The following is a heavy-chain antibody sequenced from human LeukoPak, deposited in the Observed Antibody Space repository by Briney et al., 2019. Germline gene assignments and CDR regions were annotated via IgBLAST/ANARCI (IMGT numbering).Heavy chain of an antibody. J-gene: IGHJ4*02. V-gene: IGHV4-39*07. CDR3: ASISSGWYNRFDY. D-gene: IGHD6-19*01. Sequence: SETLSLTCTVSGGSISSSSYYWGWIRQPPGKGLEWIGSIYYSGSTYYNPPLTSRVTISVDTSKNQFSLKLSSVAAADTAVYYCASISSGWYNRFDYWGQGTLVTVSS. CDR2: IYYSGST. CDR1: GGSISSSSYY.